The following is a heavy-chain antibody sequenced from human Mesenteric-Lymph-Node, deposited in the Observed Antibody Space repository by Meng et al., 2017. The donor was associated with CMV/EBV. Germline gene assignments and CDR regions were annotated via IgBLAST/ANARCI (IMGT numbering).Heavy chain of an antibody. Sequence: CAASGFTFSSYAITWVRQAPGKGLEWVSVVSDTGGSTYYADSVKGRFTISRDNSKNTLYLQMNSLRAEDTAVYYCAKEGIAARYYFDYWGQGTLVTVSS. J-gene: IGHJ4*02. CDR1: GFTFSSYA. D-gene: IGHD6-6*01. V-gene: IGHV3-23*01. CDR3: AKEGIAARYYFDY. CDR2: VSDTGGST.